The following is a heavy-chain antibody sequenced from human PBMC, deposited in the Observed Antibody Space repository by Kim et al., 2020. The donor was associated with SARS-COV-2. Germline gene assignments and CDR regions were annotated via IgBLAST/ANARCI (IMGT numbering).Heavy chain of an antibody. Sequence: GGSLRLSCAASEFTFRNYWMHWVRQMPGQGLEWVSRIKSDGSSKDYADSVKGRFRITRDNAWNKMYLEMNVLRFEDTAVYYCAGERKIDPSSPRQYDAFDMWRQGTMGTVSS. CDR1: EFTFRNYW. D-gene: IGHD4-4*01. CDR2: IKSDGSSK. CDR3: AGERKIDPSSPRQYDAFDM. V-gene: IGHV3-74*01. J-gene: IGHJ3*02.